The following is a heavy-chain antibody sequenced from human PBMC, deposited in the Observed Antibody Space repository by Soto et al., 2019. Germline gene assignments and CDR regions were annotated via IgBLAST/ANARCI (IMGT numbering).Heavy chain of an antibody. CDR2: TYTSGST. J-gene: IGHJ5*02. Sequence: SETLSLTCTVSGGSISSYYWSWIRQPAGKGLEWIGRTYTSGSTNYNPSLKSRVTMSVDTSKNQFSLKLSSVTAADTAVYYCARGRNWNYEDWFDPWDQGTLVTVSS. V-gene: IGHV4-4*07. CDR1: GGSISSYY. CDR3: ARGRNWNYEDWFDP. D-gene: IGHD1-7*01.